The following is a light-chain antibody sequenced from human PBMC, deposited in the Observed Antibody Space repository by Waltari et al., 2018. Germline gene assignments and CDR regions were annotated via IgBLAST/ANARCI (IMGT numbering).Light chain of an antibody. J-gene: IGLJ3*02. CDR2: SNN. V-gene: IGLV1-44*01. CDR3: AAWDDSLNGSWV. CDR1: SSNIGSNT. Sequence: QSVLTQPPSASGTPGQRVTISCSGSSSNIGSNTVNWYQQLPGTAPKLLIYSNNRRPPGVPGRFAGSKSGTAAALAISGLQSEDEADYYCAAWDDSLNGSWVFGGGTKLAVL.